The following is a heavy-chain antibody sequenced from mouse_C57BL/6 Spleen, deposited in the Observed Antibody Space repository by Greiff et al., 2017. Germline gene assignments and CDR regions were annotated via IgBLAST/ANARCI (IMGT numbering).Heavy chain of an antibody. D-gene: IGHD1-1*01. Sequence: EVKLVESGGGLVKPGGSLKLSCAASGFTFSDYGMHWVRQAPEKGLEWVAYISSGSSTIDYADTVKGRFIISRDNAKNTLFLEMTRQRSEDKAMDFCARSCYGSSYWYFDVWGTGTTVTVSS. J-gene: IGHJ1*03. CDR3: ARSCYGSSYWYFDV. V-gene: IGHV5-17*01. CDR1: GFTFSDYG. CDR2: ISSGSSTI.